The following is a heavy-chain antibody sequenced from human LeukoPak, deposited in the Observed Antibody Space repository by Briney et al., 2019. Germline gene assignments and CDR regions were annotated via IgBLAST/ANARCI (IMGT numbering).Heavy chain of an antibody. CDR2: IYYTGNT. Sequence: PSETLSLTCSVSGDSIIGYYWGWIRQPPGKGLEWIGNIYYTGNTYYNSSLKSRVTISLDTSKNQFSLKVISMTAADTAVYYCARDPDFWTGYYYFDYWGQGTLVTVSS. J-gene: IGHJ4*02. D-gene: IGHD3/OR15-3a*01. V-gene: IGHV4-39*07. CDR1: GDSIIGYY. CDR3: ARDPDFWTGYYYFDY.